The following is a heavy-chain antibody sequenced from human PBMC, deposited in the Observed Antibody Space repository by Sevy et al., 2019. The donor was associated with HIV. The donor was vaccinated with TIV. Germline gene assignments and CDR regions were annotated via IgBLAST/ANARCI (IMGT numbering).Heavy chain of an antibody. J-gene: IGHJ4*02. CDR3: ARLGRGEILYYFDY. D-gene: IGHD3-10*01. CDR2: IYYSGST. V-gene: IGHV4-39*01. Sequence: SETLSLTCTVSGGSISSSSYYWGWIRQPPGKGLEWIGNIYYSGSTYYNPSLKSRVTISVDTSKNQFSVKLGSVTAADTAVYYCARLGRGEILYYFDYWGQGTLVTVSS. CDR1: GGSISSSSYY.